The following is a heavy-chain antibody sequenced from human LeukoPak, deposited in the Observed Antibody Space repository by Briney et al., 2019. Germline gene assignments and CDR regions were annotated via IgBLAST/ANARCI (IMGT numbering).Heavy chain of an antibody. J-gene: IGHJ3*02. Sequence: GGSLRLSCAASGFTFSSYAMSWVRQAPGKGLGWVSAIIGSGGSTYYADSVKGRFTISRDNSKNTLYLQMNSLRAEDTAVYYCAKDRARYCSSTSCLRGAFDIWGQGTMVTVSS. CDR2: IIGSGGST. V-gene: IGHV3-23*01. CDR1: GFTFSSYA. D-gene: IGHD2-2*01. CDR3: AKDRARYCSSTSCLRGAFDI.